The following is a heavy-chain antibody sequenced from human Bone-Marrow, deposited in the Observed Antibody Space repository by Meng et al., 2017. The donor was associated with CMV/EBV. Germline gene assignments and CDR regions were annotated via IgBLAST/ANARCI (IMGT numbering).Heavy chain of an antibody. CDR3: ARDALTGYSSEYYFDY. Sequence: GGSLRLSCAASGFSFSDYYMSWIRQAPGKGLEWVSYISNTGSTIYYADSVKGRFTISRDNAKNSLYLQMNSLRAEDTAVYYCARDALTGYSSEYYFDYWGQGTLVTVSS. J-gene: IGHJ4*02. CDR2: ISNTGSTI. V-gene: IGHV3-11*04. CDR1: GFSFSDYY. D-gene: IGHD2-21*01.